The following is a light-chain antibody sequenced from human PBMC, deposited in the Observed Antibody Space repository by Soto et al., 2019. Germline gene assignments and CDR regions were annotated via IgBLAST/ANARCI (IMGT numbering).Light chain of an antibody. J-gene: IGKJ1*01. CDR3: QSYNDAST. CDR1: QGISHF. V-gene: IGKV1-27*01. Sequence: DIQMTQSPSSLSASVGDRVTITCRASQGISHFLAWYQQKPGQVPKLLIYAASTLLPGVPSRFSGSGTGTDFTLTISSLQPEHVATYYCQSYNDASTFGQGTKVEI. CDR2: AAS.